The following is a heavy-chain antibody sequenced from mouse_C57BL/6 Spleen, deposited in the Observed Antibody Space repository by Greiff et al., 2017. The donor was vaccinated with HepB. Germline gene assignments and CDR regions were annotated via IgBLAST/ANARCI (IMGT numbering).Heavy chain of an antibody. J-gene: IGHJ2*01. CDR2: IDPSDSYT. CDR3: ARYDGGNFDY. Sequence: QVHVKQSGAELVKPGASVKLSCKASGYTFTSYWMQWVKQRPGQGLEWIGEIDPSDSYTNYNQKFKGKATLTVDTSSSTAYMQLSSLTSEDSAVYYCARYDGGNFDYWGQGTTLTVSS. CDR1: GYTFTSYW. D-gene: IGHD2-12*01. V-gene: IGHV1-50*01.